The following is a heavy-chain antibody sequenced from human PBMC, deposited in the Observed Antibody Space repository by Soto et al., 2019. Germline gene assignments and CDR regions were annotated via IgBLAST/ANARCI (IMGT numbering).Heavy chain of an antibody. CDR2: INHSGTT. D-gene: IGHD3-9*01. CDR3: ARTPIYHFFAGYYSVDY. CDR1: GGSFSDYY. V-gene: IGHV4-34*01. Sequence: QVQLRQWGAGLLKPSETLSLTCAVFGGSFSDYYWTWIRQPPGKGLEWIGEINHSGTTSYNPSLKRRLTLSGDPSNNQFSLQLSSVTAADTAVYYWARTPIYHFFAGYYSVDYWGQGTLVTVSS. J-gene: IGHJ4*02.